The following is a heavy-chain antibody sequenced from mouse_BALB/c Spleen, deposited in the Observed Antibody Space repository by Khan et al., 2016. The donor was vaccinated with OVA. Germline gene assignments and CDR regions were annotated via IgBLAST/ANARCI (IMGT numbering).Heavy chain of an antibody. V-gene: IGHV1-7*01. Sequence: VELVESGAELAKPGASVKMSCKASGYTFINYWILWVKQRPGQGLEWIGYINPSTGYTEYNQNFKDKATLTADKSSSTAYMQLSSLTSEDSAVYYGGGRGQRWDFDYWGQGTTLTVSS. CDR2: INPSTGYT. CDR1: GYTFINYW. CDR3: GGRGQRWDFDY. D-gene: IGHD1-1*01. J-gene: IGHJ2*01.